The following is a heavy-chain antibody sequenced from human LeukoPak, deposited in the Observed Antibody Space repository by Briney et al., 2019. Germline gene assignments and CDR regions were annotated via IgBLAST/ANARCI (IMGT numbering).Heavy chain of an antibody. D-gene: IGHD6-13*01. V-gene: IGHV4-34*01. CDR1: GGSFSGYY. CDR3: ARGRGSSWFDY. CDR2: INHSGST. J-gene: IGHJ4*02. Sequence: SETQSLTCAVYGGSFSGYYWSWIRQPPGKGLEWIGEINHSGSTNYNPSLKSRVTISVDTSKNQFSLKLSSVTAADTAVYYCARGRGSSWFDYWGQGTLVTVSS.